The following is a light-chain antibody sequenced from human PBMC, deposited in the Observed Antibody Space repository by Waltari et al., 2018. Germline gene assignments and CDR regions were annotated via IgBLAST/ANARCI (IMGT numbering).Light chain of an antibody. CDR2: ASS. V-gene: IGKV1-27*01. CDR3: QNYDKVPWT. J-gene: IGKJ1*01. Sequence: DSQMTQSPSSLSASVGDRLTITCRASRDINNSLAWYQQVAGKVPKLLISASSTLQSGVPSRFSGSGSGSDFTLTINNLQPEDFATYYCQNYDKVPWTFGPGTRVDVK. CDR1: RDINNS.